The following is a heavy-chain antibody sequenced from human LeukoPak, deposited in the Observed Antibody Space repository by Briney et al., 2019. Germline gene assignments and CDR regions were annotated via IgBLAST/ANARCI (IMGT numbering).Heavy chain of an antibody. Sequence: SETLSLTCTASGGPISNFYWSWLPQPPGKGREWIGHIEYTGSAIYNPSLDTLVIISIDRLQNQFSLKLSSVTAADTAVYYCARQGGLVGSSWNYYFDSWGRGTLVTVSS. CDR1: GGPISNFY. J-gene: IGHJ4*02. D-gene: IGHD6-6*01. CDR2: IEYTGSA. CDR3: ARQGGLVGSSWNYYFDS. V-gene: IGHV4-59*08.